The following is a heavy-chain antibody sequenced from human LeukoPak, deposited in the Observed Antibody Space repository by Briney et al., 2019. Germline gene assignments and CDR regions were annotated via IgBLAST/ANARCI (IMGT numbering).Heavy chain of an antibody. J-gene: IGHJ4*02. Sequence: PSETLSLTCTVSGGSVSSYYWSWIRQPPGKGLEWIGYIYYSGSTNYNPSLKSRVTISVDTSKNQFSLKLSSVTAADTAVYYCARATGSDGSSALLNWGQGTLVTVSS. CDR3: ARATGSDGSSALLN. V-gene: IGHV4-59*02. CDR1: GGSVSSYY. D-gene: IGHD6-6*01. CDR2: IYYSGST.